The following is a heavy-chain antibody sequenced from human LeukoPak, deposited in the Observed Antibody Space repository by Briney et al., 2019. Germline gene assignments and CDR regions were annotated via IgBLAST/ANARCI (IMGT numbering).Heavy chain of an antibody. CDR1: GFTFSSYA. J-gene: IGHJ4*02. V-gene: IGHV3-30*04. D-gene: IGHD3-22*01. CDR2: ISRDGENQ. Sequence: PGRSLRLSCAASGFTFSSYAMHWVRQAPGKGLEWVAVISRDGENQNYADSVKGRLTISRDNSKNTLFLQMNSLRADDTAVYYCARDPGYDSSGYWGYWGQGTLVTVSS. CDR3: ARDPGYDSSGYWGY.